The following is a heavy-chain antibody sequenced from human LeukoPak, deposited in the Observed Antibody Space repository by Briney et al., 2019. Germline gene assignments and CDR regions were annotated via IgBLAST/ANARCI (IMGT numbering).Heavy chain of an antibody. CDR3: ARDSPYGSGSSDAFDI. CDR1: GGTFSSYA. D-gene: IGHD3-10*01. CDR2: IIPIFGTA. J-gene: IGHJ3*02. V-gene: IGHV1-69*05. Sequence: EASVKVSCKASGGTFSSYAISWVRQAPGQGLEWMGGIIPIFGTANYAQKFQGRVTITTDESTSTAYMELSSLRSEDTAVYYCARDSPYGSGSSDAFDIWGQGTMVTVSS.